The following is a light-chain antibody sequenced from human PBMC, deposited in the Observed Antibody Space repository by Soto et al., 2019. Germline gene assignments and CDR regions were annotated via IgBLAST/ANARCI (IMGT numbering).Light chain of an antibody. J-gene: IGKJ5*01. CDR1: QSVTRTY. V-gene: IGKV3-20*01. CDR3: QQHGTSPIT. Sequence: EIVLTQSPGTLSLSAWERATLSCRASQSVTRTYLAWYQQRPGQAPRLLIYGASTRATGIPARFSGSGSGTDFTLTISRLEPEDFAVYYCQQHGTSPITVGQGTRLEIK. CDR2: GAS.